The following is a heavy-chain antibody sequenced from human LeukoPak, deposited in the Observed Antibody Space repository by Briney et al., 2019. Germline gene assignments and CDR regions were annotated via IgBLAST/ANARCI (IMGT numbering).Heavy chain of an antibody. Sequence: GGSLRLSCAASGFTFSNYNVNWVRQAPGKGLEWVPYISASSTTIYYADSVKGRFTTSRDNAKNSVYLQMNSLRDEDTAVYYCARDYGGHGEYFDYWGQGTLVTVSS. CDR1: GFTFSNYN. CDR3: ARDYGGHGEYFDY. V-gene: IGHV3-48*02. J-gene: IGHJ4*02. CDR2: ISASSTTI. D-gene: IGHD4-23*01.